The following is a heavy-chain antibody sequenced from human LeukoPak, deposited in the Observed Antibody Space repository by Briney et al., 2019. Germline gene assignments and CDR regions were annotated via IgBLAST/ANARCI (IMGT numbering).Heavy chain of an antibody. V-gene: IGHV3-23*01. J-gene: IGHJ3*02. D-gene: IGHD3-3*01. CDR2: ISGSGGST. CDR1: GFTFSSYA. CDR3: AKAHYDFWSGYYEVGAFDI. Sequence: GGSLRLSCAASGFTFSSYAMSWVRQAPGKGLEWVSAISGSGGSTYYADSVKGRFTISRDNSKNTLYLQMNSLRAEDTAVYYCAKAHYDFWSGYYEVGAFDIWGQGTMVTVSS.